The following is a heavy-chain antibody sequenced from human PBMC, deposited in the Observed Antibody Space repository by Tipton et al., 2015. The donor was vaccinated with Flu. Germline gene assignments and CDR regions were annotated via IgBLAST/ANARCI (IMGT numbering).Heavy chain of an antibody. Sequence: TLSLTCTVSGGSVSSGSYYWSWIRQPPGKGLEWIGYIYYRGSTNYNPSLKSRVTISVDTSKNQFSLKLSSVTAADTAVYYCARGPAVAGSFSSWAQGTLVPVSS. V-gene: IGHV4-61*01. D-gene: IGHD6-19*01. CDR2: IYYRGST. CDR3: ARGPAVAGSFSS. J-gene: IGHJ5*02. CDR1: GGSVSSGSYY.